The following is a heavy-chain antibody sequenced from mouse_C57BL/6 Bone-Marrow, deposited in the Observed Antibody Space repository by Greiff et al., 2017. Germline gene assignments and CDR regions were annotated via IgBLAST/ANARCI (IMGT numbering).Heavy chain of an antibody. J-gene: IGHJ4*01. D-gene: IGHD1-1*01. CDR1: GFSLTSYG. V-gene: IGHV2-5*01. CDR2: IWRGGST. CDR3: AKSYYYGSGYGAMDY. Sequence: VKVVESGPGLVQPSPSLSITCTVSGFSLTSYGVHWVRQSPGKGLEWLGVIWRGGSTAYNAAFMSRLSTSTDNSTSHVFFKMNSLQASETAVFYCAKSYYYGSGYGAMDYWGQGTSVTVSS.